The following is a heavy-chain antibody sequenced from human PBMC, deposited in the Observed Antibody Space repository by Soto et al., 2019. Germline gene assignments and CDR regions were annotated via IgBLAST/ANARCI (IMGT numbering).Heavy chain of an antibody. CDR3: ARQAPRYCSGGSCFYYYYYMDV. CDR1: GYSFTSYW. J-gene: IGHJ6*03. D-gene: IGHD2-15*01. CDR2: IYPGDSDT. Sequence: GESLKISCKGSGYSFTSYWIGWVRQMPGKGLEWMGIIYPGDSDTRYSPSFQGQVTISADKSISTAYLQWSSLKASDTAMYYCARQAPRYCSGGSCFYYYYYMDVWGKGTTVTVSS. V-gene: IGHV5-51*01.